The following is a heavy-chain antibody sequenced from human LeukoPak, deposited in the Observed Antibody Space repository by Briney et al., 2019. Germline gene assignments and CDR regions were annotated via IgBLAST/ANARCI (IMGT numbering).Heavy chain of an antibody. Sequence: PSETLSLTCAVYGGSFSGYYWSWLRHPPGKGLEWLGEINHSGSTNYNPSLKSRVTISVDTSKHQFSLKLSSVTAGDTAVYYCARLGPGWGLYYFDYWGQGTLVTVSS. V-gene: IGHV4-34*01. CDR2: INHSGST. D-gene: IGHD2-21*01. J-gene: IGHJ4*02. CDR1: GGSFSGYY. CDR3: ARLGPGWGLYYFDY.